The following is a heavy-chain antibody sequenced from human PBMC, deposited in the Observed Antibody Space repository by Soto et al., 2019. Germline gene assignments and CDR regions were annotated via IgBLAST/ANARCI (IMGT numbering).Heavy chain of an antibody. CDR3: VRDTGSGSGWYGI. J-gene: IGHJ4*02. Sequence: SQTLSLTCAISGDSVSSNSVAWNWIRQSQSRGLEWLGRTYYRSKWYNAYSVSVKSRITINPDTSKNQFSLQLKSVTPEDTAVYYCVRDTGSGSGWYGIWGQGTQVTV. CDR2: TYYRSKWYN. D-gene: IGHD6-19*01. V-gene: IGHV6-1*01. CDR1: GDSVSSNSVA.